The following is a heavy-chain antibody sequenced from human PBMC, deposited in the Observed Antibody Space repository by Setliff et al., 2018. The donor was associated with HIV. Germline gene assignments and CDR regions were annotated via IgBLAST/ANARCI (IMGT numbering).Heavy chain of an antibody. Sequence: GGSLRLSCAASGFTFSSYTMNWVRQAPGKGLEWVSSISSSSYYIYYADSVKGRFTISRDNAKNTLFLQMNSLRAEDTAVYYCARDGDYGGGFDYWGQGTLVTVSS. CDR1: GFTFSSYT. CDR3: ARDGDYGGGFDY. J-gene: IGHJ4*02. CDR2: ISSSSYYI. V-gene: IGHV3-21*04. D-gene: IGHD4-17*01.